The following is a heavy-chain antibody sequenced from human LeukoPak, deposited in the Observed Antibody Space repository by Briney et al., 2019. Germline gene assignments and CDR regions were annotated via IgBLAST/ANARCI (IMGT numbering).Heavy chain of an antibody. CDR1: GFTFSSYE. D-gene: IGHD6-19*01. Sequence: PGGSLRLSCAASGFTFSSYEMNWVRQAPGKGLEGGSYISSSGSTIYYADSVKGRFTISRDNAKNSLYLQMNSLRAEDTAVYYCARGGGWRHFDCWGQGTLVTVS. V-gene: IGHV3-48*03. J-gene: IGHJ4*02. CDR3: ARGGGWRHFDC. CDR2: ISSSGSTI.